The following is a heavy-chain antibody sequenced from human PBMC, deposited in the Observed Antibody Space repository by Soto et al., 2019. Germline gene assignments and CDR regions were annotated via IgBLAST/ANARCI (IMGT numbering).Heavy chain of an antibody. Sequence: PSETLSLTCSVSSDSMNSGGYYWSWIRQHPGKGLEWIGYIYSNGDTYYNPSLKSRVTISVDTSKNQFSLNLTSVTAAGTAVYYCARRGGSSSGYYYYALGVWGQRPTVTACS. D-gene: IGHD6-6*01. CDR1: SDSMNSGGYY. J-gene: IGHJ6*02. V-gene: IGHV4-31*03. CDR3: ARRGGSSSGYYYYALGV. CDR2: IYSNGDT.